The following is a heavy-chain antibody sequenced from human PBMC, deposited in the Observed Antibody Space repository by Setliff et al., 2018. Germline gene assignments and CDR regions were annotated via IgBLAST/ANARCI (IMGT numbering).Heavy chain of an antibody. CDR2: IHYSGST. CDR3: AKHDGRSSFDY. D-gene: IGHD6-6*01. J-gene: IGHJ4*02. Sequence: SETLSLTCTVSGGSISSGTYYWGWIRQPPGKGLEWIGSIHYSGSTYYNPSLKSRVTVSVDTSKNQFSLRLSSVTAADTAVYYCAKHDGRSSFDYWGQGTLVT. CDR1: GGSISSGTYY. V-gene: IGHV4-39*01.